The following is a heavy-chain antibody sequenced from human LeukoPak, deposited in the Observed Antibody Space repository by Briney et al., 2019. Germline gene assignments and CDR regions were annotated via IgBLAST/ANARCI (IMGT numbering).Heavy chain of an antibody. CDR3: ARGHYDFWSGYWSDWFDP. CDR2: MNPNSGNT. CDR1: GYTFTSYD. V-gene: IGHV1-8*03. J-gene: IGHJ5*02. Sequence: ASVKVSCKASGYTFTSYDINWVRQATGQGLEWMGWMNPNSGNTGYAQKFQGRVTITRNTSISTAYMEPSSLRSEDTAVYYCARGHYDFWSGYWSDWFDPWGQGTLVTVSS. D-gene: IGHD3-3*01.